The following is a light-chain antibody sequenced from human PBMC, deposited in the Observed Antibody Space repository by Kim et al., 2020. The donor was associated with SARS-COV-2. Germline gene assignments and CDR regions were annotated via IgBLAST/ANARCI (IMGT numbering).Light chain of an antibody. J-gene: IGLJ1*01. CDR2: EVN. V-gene: IGLV2-8*01. Sequence: SVTISCTGTSSDIGAYKYVSWYQQHPGKAPKLMIYEVNRRPSGVPDRFSGSKSGNTASLTVSGLQAEDEADYYCTSYAGSNNLDVFGTGTKVTRP. CDR1: SSDIGAYKY. CDR3: TSYAGSNNLDV.